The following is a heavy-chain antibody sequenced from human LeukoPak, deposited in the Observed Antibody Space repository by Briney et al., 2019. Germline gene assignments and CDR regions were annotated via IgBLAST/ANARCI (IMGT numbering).Heavy chain of an antibody. CDR1: GFTFSSYE. V-gene: IGHV3-48*03. CDR2: ISSSGSTI. CDR3: ASPYCSGGSCYPPAIDY. Sequence: GGSLRLSCAASGFTFSSYEMNWVRQAPGKGREWVSYISSSGSTIYYADSVKGRFTISRDNAKNSLYLQMNSLRAEDTAVYYCASPYCSGGSCYPPAIDYWGQGTLVTVSS. J-gene: IGHJ4*02. D-gene: IGHD2-15*01.